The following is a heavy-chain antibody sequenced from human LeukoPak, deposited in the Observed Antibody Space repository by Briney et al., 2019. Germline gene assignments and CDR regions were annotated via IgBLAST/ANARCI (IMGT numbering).Heavy chain of an antibody. J-gene: IGHJ4*02. D-gene: IGHD6-19*01. V-gene: IGHV4-4*07. CDR1: GDSISSYY. CDR3: ARAAPPSGWFNY. CDR2: IYTSGST. Sequence: PSETLSLTCTVSGDSISSYYWSWIRQPAGKGLEWVGRIYTSGSTNYNPSLKSRVTISVDTSKNQFSLKLSSVTAADTAVYYCARAAPPSGWFNYWGQGTLVTVSS.